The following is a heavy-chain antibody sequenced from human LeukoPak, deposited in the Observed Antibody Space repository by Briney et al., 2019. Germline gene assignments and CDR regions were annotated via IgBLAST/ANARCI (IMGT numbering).Heavy chain of an antibody. D-gene: IGHD2-2*03. CDR3: AKDMVIVVVPAAPGMDV. CDR1: GFTFSSYG. Sequence: PGGSLRLSCAAPGFTFSSYGMHWVRQAPGKGLEWVAVISYDGSNKYYADSVKGRFTISRDNSKNTLYLQMNSLRAEDTAVYYCAKDMVIVVVPAAPGMDVWGKGTTVTVSS. J-gene: IGHJ6*03. CDR2: ISYDGSNK. V-gene: IGHV3-30*18.